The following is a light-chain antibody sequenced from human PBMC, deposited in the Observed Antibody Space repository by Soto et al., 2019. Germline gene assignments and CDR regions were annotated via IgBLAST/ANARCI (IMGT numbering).Light chain of an antibody. Sequence: QSALTQPRSVSGSPGQSVTISCTGTSSDVGGYNYVSWYQQHPGKAPKLMIYDVSKRPSGVPDRFSGYKSGNTASLTISGLQAEDEADYYCCSYAGSYTHVVFGGGTKVTVL. CDR2: DVS. J-gene: IGLJ2*01. CDR3: CSYAGSYTHVV. CDR1: SSDVGGYNY. V-gene: IGLV2-11*01.